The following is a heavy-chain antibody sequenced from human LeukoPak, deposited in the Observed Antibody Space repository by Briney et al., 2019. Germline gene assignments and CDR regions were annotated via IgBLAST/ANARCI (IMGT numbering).Heavy chain of an antibody. CDR1: GFNFRSYA. CDR3: AKDYYYDSEGAFDI. D-gene: IGHD3-22*01. V-gene: IGHV3-23*01. CDR2: ISGSGAST. Sequence: GGSLRLSCAASGFNFRSYAMNWVRQAPGKGLEWVSGISGSGASTYYADSVKGRFTISRDNSKNTLYLQMNSLRAEDTAVYYCAKDYYYDSEGAFDIWGQGTMVTVSS. J-gene: IGHJ3*02.